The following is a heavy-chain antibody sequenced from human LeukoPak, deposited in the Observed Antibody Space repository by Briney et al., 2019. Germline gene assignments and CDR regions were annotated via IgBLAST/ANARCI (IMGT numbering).Heavy chain of an antibody. D-gene: IGHD6-13*01. J-gene: IGHJ5*02. CDR1: GYTFTSYD. CDR3: AREGRAAAGTGGGFDP. V-gene: IGHV1-8*01. Sequence: GASVKVSCKASGYTFTSYDINWVRQATGQGLEWMGWMNPNSGNTGYAQKFQGRVTMTRNTSISTAYMELSSLRSEDTAVYYCAREGRAAAGTGGGFDPWGQGTLVTVSS. CDR2: MNPNSGNT.